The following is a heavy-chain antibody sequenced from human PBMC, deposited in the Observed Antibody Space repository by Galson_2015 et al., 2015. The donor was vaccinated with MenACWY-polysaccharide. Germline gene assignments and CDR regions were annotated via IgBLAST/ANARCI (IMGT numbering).Heavy chain of an antibody. CDR3: VKDFGRQVFGPAH. D-gene: IGHD2-21*01. CDR1: GFTFSIYG. V-gene: IGHV3-64D*08. CDR2: IAGSGGGI. Sequence: CAVSGFTFSIYGMYWVRQAPGQGLEFVSTIAGSGGGISYADSVKGRFTISRDNSRNTLFLQMTSLRVEDTAVYYCVKDFGRQVFGPAHWGQGTLVTVSS. J-gene: IGHJ4*02.